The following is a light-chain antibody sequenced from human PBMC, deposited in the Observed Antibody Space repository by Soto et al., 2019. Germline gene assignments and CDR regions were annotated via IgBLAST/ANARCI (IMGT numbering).Light chain of an antibody. CDR3: QHTRTTPRT. Sequence: AIQMTQSPSSLSASVGDRVTITCRASQGIRNDLGWYQQSPGKAPKLLIYAASNLQSGVPSRFSGSGSGTDFTLTISSLQPEDFATYYCQHTRTTPRTFGQGTKVEIK. V-gene: IGKV1-6*01. CDR2: AAS. J-gene: IGKJ1*01. CDR1: QGIRND.